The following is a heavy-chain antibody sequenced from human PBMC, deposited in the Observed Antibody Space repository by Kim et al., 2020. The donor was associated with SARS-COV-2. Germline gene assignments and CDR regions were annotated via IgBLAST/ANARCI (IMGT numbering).Heavy chain of an antibody. V-gene: IGHV3-73*01. CDR3: TSTPTLYDILTDFGGDAFDI. Sequence: GGSLRLSCAASGFTFSDSGIHWVRQASGKGLEWVGRIRSKTNTYATAYAAAVKGRFTISSDDSKNTAYLQMNSLKTEDTAVYYCTSTPTLYDILTDFGGDAFDIWGQGTVVTVSS. D-gene: IGHD3-9*01. J-gene: IGHJ3*02. CDR1: GFTFSDSG. CDR2: IRSKTNTYAT.